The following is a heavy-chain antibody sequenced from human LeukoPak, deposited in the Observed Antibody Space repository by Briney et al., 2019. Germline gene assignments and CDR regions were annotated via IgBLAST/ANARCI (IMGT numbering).Heavy chain of an antibody. CDR1: GFTFSGSA. D-gene: IGHD3-22*01. CDR2: IRSKANSYAT. V-gene: IGHV3-73*01. Sequence: GGSLRLSCAASGFTFSGSAMHWVRQASGKGLEWVGRIRSKANSYATAYAVSVKGRFTISRDDSKNTAYLQMNSLRAEDTAVYYCARDKEDSSGFPLGYWGQGTLVTVSS. J-gene: IGHJ4*02. CDR3: ARDKEDSSGFPLGY.